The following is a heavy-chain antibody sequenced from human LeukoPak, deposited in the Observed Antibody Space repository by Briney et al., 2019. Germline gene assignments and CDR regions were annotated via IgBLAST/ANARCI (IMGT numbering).Heavy chain of an antibody. CDR1: GFTFSDYY. J-gene: IGHJ3*02. D-gene: IGHD3-16*02. CDR2: ISASGSDI. CDR3: ARDRGYYDYVWGSYRYTEALYAFDI. V-gene: IGHV3-11*01. Sequence: GGSLRLSCAASGFTFSDYYMSWIRQAPGKGLEWISYISASGSDIYYADSVRGRFTISRDNAKNSLSLQMNSLRAEDTAVYYCARDRGYYDYVWGSYRYTEALYAFDIWGQGTMVTVSS.